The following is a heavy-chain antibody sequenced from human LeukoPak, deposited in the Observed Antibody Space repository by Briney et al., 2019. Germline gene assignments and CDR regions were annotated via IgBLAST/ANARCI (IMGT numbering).Heavy chain of an antibody. CDR3: AEDLHLYSSSSGIDY. V-gene: IGHV3-53*05. Sequence: QPGGSLRLSCAASGFTVSSNYMSWVRQAPGKGLEWVSVIYSGGSTYYADSVKGRFTISRDNSKNTLYLQMNSLRAEDTAVYYCAEDLHLYSSSSGIDYWGQGTLVTVSS. J-gene: IGHJ4*02. D-gene: IGHD6-6*01. CDR1: GFTVSSNY. CDR2: IYSGGST.